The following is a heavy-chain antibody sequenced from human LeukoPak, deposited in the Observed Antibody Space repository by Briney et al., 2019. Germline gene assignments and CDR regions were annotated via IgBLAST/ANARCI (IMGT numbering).Heavy chain of an antibody. V-gene: IGHV3-7*01. CDR2: IKQDGSEK. J-gene: IGHJ4*02. Sequence: GGSLRLSCAASGFTFSSYWMSWVRQAPGKGLEWVANIKQDGSEKYYVDSVKGRFTISRDNAKNSLYLQMNSLRAEDTAVYYCARDTGSYYDVLTGYYKVDYWGQGTLVTVSS. CDR1: GFTFSSYW. D-gene: IGHD3-9*01. CDR3: ARDTGSYYDVLTGYYKVDY.